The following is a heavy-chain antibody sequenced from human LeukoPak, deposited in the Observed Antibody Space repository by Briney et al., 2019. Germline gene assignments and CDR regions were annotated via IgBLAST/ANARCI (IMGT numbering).Heavy chain of an antibody. Sequence: GESLILSCVASGFTFSSYWMHWVRQGPGKGLVWVSRISSDGTTTRYADSVKGRFTISRDNTKNTLYLKMNSLRAEDTAVYCCTRDAWMDSIPLDYWGQGALVTVSS. CDR3: TRDAWMDSIPLDY. CDR2: ISSDGTTT. V-gene: IGHV3-74*01. CDR1: GFTFSSYW. D-gene: IGHD5-24*01. J-gene: IGHJ4*02.